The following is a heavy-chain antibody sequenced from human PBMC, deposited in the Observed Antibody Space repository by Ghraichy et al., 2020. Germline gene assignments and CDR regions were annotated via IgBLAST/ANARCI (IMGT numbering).Heavy chain of an antibody. CDR2: IHYTGST. Sequence: SETLSLTCTVSGGSVDINYWTWIRQPPGKGLEWIGYIHYTGSTNYNPSLKSRVTISIDTSKNQFSLKLSSVTAADTDIYYCARLECTGGSCYSGESLYYYGMDVWGQGTTVTVSS. J-gene: IGHJ6*02. V-gene: IGHV4-59*08. CDR1: GGSVDINY. CDR3: ARLECTGGSCYSGESLYYYGMDV. D-gene: IGHD2-15*01.